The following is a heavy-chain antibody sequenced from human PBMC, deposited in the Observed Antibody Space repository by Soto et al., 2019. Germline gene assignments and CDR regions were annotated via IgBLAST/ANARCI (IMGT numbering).Heavy chain of an antibody. D-gene: IGHD6-13*01. CDR2: ITDSGTGT. CDR3: AKGLMNGRWYAAD. CDR1: GFTFSSCV. J-gene: IGHJ4*02. V-gene: IGHV3-23*01. Sequence: EVHLLESGGGLVQPGESLRLSCGASGFTFSSCVMSWVRQAPGKGLEWVSCITDSGTGTYYADSVKGRFTISRDNSTNTMYLQMNNLRAEDTGVYYCAKGLMNGRWYAADWGQGTLVTVSS.